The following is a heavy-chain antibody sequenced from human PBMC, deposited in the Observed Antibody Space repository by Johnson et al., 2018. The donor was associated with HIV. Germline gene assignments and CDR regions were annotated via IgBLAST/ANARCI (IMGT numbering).Heavy chain of an antibody. J-gene: IGHJ3*02. Sequence: QVQLVESGGGVVQPGRSLRLSCAASGFTFNSYGMHWVRQAPGKGLEWVAVISYDGSNKYYADSVKGRFTISRDNSKNTLYLRMNSLRAEDTAGYYCAKERGKRWLHPRDAFDIWGQGTMVTVSS. V-gene: IGHV3-30*18. CDR1: GFTFNSYG. D-gene: IGHD5-24*01. CDR3: AKERGKRWLHPRDAFDI. CDR2: ISYDGSNK.